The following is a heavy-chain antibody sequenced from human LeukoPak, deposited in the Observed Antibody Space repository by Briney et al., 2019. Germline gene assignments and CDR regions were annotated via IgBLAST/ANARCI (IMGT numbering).Heavy chain of an antibody. CDR2: ISGSGGST. Sequence: GGSLRLSCAASGFTFSSYAMSWVRQAPGKGLEWVSAISGSGGSTYYADSVKGRFTISRDNSKNTLYLQMNSLRAEDTAVYYCAKDVDDSSGWYGIDYWGQGTLVTVSS. V-gene: IGHV3-23*01. CDR3: AKDVDDSSGWYGIDY. D-gene: IGHD6-19*01. CDR1: GFTFSSYA. J-gene: IGHJ4*02.